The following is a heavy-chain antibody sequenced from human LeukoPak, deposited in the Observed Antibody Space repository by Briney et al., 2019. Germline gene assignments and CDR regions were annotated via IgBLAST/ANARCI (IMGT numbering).Heavy chain of an antibody. D-gene: IGHD6-13*01. V-gene: IGHV3-66*01. CDR2: IYSGGST. J-gene: IGHJ4*02. Sequence: PGGSLRLSCAASGFTVSSNYVSWVRQAPGKGLEWVSVIYSGGSTYYADSVKGRFTISRDNSKNTLYLQMNSLRAEDTAVYYCARDRPIAAAAYFDYWGQGTLVTVSS. CDR3: ARDRPIAAAAYFDY. CDR1: GFTVSSNY.